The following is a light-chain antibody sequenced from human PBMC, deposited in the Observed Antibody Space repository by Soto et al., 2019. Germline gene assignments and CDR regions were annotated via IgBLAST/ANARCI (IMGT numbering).Light chain of an antibody. V-gene: IGLV1-47*02. J-gene: IGLJ3*02. CDR3: AAWDDSLSPNGV. Sequence: QSVLTQPPSASGTPGQRVTISCSGSSSNIGSNYVYWYQQLPGTAPKLLIYSNNQRPSGVPDRFSGSKSGTSASLAISGLRSEDEADYYCAAWDDSLSPNGVFGGGTKVTVL. CDR1: SSNIGSNY. CDR2: SNN.